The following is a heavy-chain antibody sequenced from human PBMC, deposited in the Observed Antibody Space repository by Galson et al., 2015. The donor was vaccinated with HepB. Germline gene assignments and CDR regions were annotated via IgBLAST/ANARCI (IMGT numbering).Heavy chain of an antibody. J-gene: IGHJ3*02. CDR1: GFTFSSYA. CDR2: ISYDGSNK. V-gene: IGHV3-30-3*01. Sequence: SLRLSCAASGFTFSSYAMHWVRQAPGKGLEWVAVISYDGSNKYYADSVKGRFTISRDNSKNTLYLQMDSLRAEDTAVYYCARLGQQLVQGSLDAFDIWGQGTMVTVSS. CDR3: ARLGQQLVQGSLDAFDI. D-gene: IGHD6-13*01.